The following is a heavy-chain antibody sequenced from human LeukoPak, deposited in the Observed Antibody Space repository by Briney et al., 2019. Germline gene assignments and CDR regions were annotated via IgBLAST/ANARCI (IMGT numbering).Heavy chain of an antibody. CDR1: GFTFSSHW. Sequence: PGGSLRLSCAASGFTFSSHWMHWVRQAPGKGLVCVSRIKSDGSSTSYADSVKGRFTISRDDAKNTLYLQMNSLRAEDTAVYYCARAYNSHFDYWGQGALVTVSS. CDR2: IKSDGSST. V-gene: IGHV3-74*01. CDR3: ARAYNSHFDY. J-gene: IGHJ4*02. D-gene: IGHD1-1*01.